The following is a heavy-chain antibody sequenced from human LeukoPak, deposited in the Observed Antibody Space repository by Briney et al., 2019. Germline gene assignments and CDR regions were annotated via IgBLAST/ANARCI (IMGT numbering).Heavy chain of an antibody. CDR1: GYTFTGYY. V-gene: IGHV1-2*06. Sequence: ASVKVSCKASGYTFTGYYMHWVRQAPGQGLEWMGRINPNSGGTNYAQKFQGRVTMTRDTSISTAYMELSRLRSDDTAVYYCARVYYYGSGSYWGHNWSDPWGQRTLVTVSS. CDR2: INPNSGGT. CDR3: ARVYYYGSGSYWGHNWSDP. J-gene: IGHJ5*02. D-gene: IGHD3-10*01.